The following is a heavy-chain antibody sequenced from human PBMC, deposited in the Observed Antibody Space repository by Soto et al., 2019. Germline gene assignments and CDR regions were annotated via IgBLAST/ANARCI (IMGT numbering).Heavy chain of an antibody. V-gene: IGHV3-23*01. J-gene: IGHJ6*03. CDR3: AKVCSTSCPFYYYYMVV. CDR2: ISGSGGST. CDR1: GFTFSSYA. Sequence: EVQLLESGGGLVQPGGSLRLSCAASGFTFSSYAMSWVRQAPGKGLEWVSAISGSGGSTYYADSVKGRFTISRDNSKNPLDLQMNSPGAEDTAVYYCAKVCSTSCPFYYYYMVVWGKGTTVTVSS. D-gene: IGHD2-2*01.